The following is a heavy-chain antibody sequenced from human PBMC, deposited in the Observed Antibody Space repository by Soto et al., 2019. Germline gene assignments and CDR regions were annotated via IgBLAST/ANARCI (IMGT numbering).Heavy chain of an antibody. J-gene: IGHJ1*01. V-gene: IGHV3-30*18. CDR1: GFTFSSYG. D-gene: IGHD6-13*01. CDR2: ISYDGSNK. CDR3: AKDYAQRVRDAVSYPAEYFQH. Sequence: QVQLVESGGGVVQPGRSLRLSCAASGFTFSSYGMHWVRQAPGKGLEWVAVISYDGSNKYYADSVKGRFTISRDNSKNTLYLQMNSLRAEDTAVYYCAKDYAQRVRDAVSYPAEYFQHWGQGTLVTVSS.